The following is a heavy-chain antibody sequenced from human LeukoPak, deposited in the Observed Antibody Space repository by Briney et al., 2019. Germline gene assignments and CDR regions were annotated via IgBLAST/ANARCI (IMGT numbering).Heavy chain of an antibody. V-gene: IGHV3-7*01. J-gene: IGHJ4*02. Sequence: TGGSLRLFCAASGFTFTNYWMSWVRQAPGKGPEWVANIKHDESKTYYDDSVKGRFTISRDNAKNSLFLQMNSLRAEDTAVYYCARDASLYCAGDTCYWAFDHWGQGTLVTVSS. CDR3: ARDASLYCAGDTCYWAFDH. D-gene: IGHD2-21*02. CDR1: GFTFTNYW. CDR2: IKHDESKT.